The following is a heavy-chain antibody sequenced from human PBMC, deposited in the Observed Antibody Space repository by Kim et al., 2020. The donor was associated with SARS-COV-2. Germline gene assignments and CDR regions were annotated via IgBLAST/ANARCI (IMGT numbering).Heavy chain of an antibody. D-gene: IGHD6-19*01. V-gene: IGHV1-2*06. CDR3: AREGKSKWLRSFDS. J-gene: IGHJ4*02. Sequence: ASVKVSCKASGYAFTGHYMHWVRQAPGQGLEWMGRINPNSGGTNYAQKFQGRVTITRDTSISTAYMELTRLSSDDTAVYYCAREGKSKWLRSFDSWGQGT. CDR2: INPNSGGT. CDR1: GYAFTGHY.